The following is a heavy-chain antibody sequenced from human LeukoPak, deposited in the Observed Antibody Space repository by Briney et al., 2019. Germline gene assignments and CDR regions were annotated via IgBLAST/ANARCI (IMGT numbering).Heavy chain of an antibody. D-gene: IGHD3-10*01. V-gene: IGHV4-39*01. CDR2: IYYSGST. Sequence: PSETLSLTCTVSGGSISSSSYYWGWIRQPPGKGLEWIGSIYYSGSTYYNPSLKSRVTISVDTSKNQFSLKLSSVAAADTAVYYCARSRPPPPYGSGSYNYWGQGTLVSVSS. CDR1: GGSISSSSYY. J-gene: IGHJ4*02. CDR3: ARSRPPPPYGSGSYNY.